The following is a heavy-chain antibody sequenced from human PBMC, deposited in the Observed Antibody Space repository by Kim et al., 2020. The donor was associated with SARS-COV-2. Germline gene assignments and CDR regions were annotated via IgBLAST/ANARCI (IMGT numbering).Heavy chain of an antibody. J-gene: IGHJ6*02. CDR2: IAYDGSKE. D-gene: IGHD3-16*01. V-gene: IGHV3-30*18. CDR3: AKSRLGAPSYFYYGMDV. CDR1: GFTFRDFS. Sequence: GGSLRLSCAASGFTFRDFSIHWIRQAPGKGLEWVAVIAYDGSKEYYADFVKGRFTISRDNSKNTVYLQMSGLRVEDTAMYYCAKSRLGAPSYFYYGMDVWGQGASVTVSS.